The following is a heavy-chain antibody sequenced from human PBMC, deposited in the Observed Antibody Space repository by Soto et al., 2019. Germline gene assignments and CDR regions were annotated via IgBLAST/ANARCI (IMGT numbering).Heavy chain of an antibody. Sequence: QVQLVQSGAEMKQPGASVKLSCQASGYIFIHCFMHWVRQAPGQGLEWMGGINPSSGTPTYAQKFQGRVTVTRDTSTSTVSMELSSLGSGDTAMYYCARSLGETTSLFDYWGQGSLVTVSA. CDR2: INPSSGTP. CDR3: ARSLGETTSLFDY. CDR1: GYIFIHCF. D-gene: IGHD1-26*01. V-gene: IGHV1-46*01. J-gene: IGHJ4*02.